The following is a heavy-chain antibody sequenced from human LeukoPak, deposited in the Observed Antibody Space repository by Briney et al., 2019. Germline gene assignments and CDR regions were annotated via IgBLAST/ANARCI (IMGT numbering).Heavy chain of an antibody. V-gene: IGHV4-59*01. D-gene: IGHD1-7*01. CDR2: IYYSGST. J-gene: IGHJ6*03. CDR1: GGSISSYY. CDR3: ARRVLSSSWNFPYYMDV. Sequence: SETLSLACTVSGGSISSYYWSWIRQPPGKGLEWIGYIYYSGSTNYNPSLKSRVTISVDTSKNQFSLKLSSVTAADPAVYYCARRVLSSSWNFPYYMDVWGKGTTVTVSS.